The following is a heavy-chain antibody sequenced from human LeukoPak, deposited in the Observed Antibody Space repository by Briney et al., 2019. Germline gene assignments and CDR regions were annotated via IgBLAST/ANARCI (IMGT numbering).Heavy chain of an antibody. J-gene: IGHJ6*02. CDR1: GFTFDDYA. CDR2: ISWNSGSI. Sequence: GGSLRLSCAASGFTFDDYAMHWVRQAPGKGLEWVSGISWNSGSIGYADSVKGRFTISRDNAKSSLYLQMNSLRAEDTALYYCARLYCSSTSCYYYYGMDVWGQGTTVTVSS. D-gene: IGHD2-2*01. V-gene: IGHV3-9*01. CDR3: ARLYCSSTSCYYYYGMDV.